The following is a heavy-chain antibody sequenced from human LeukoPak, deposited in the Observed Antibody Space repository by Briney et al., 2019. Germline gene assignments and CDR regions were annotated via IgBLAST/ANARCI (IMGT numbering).Heavy chain of an antibody. D-gene: IGHD3-22*01. CDR3: ARLTTMSSGYQDAFDI. Sequence: GESLKISCKGSGYSFTSYWIGWVRQMPGKGLEWMGIIYPGDSDTRYSPSFQGQVTISADKSISTAYLQWSSLKASDTAMYYCARLTTMSSGYQDAFDIWGQGTMVTVSS. J-gene: IGHJ3*02. CDR1: GYSFTSYW. V-gene: IGHV5-51*01. CDR2: IYPGDSDT.